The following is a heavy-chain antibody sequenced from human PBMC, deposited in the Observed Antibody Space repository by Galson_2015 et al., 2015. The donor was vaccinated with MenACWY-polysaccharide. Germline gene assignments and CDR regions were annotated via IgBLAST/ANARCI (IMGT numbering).Heavy chain of an antibody. J-gene: IGHJ4*02. CDR2: IHSTGST. Sequence: SEPLSLTCTVSGDSISGNYWSWIRQPPGKGLEWIAYIHSTGSTNYSPSLKSRVTISVDTSKNQFYLNLNSLTAADTAVYYCAKFSVYSGTYAHYLDYWGQGTLVTVSS. D-gene: IGHD5/OR15-5a*01. CDR1: GDSISGNY. V-gene: IGHV4-59*01. CDR3: AKFSVYSGTYAHYLDY.